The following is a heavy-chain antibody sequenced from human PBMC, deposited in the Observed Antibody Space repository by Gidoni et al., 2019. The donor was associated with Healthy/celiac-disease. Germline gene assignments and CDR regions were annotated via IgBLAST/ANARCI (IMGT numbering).Heavy chain of an antibody. D-gene: IGHD4-17*01. Sequence: QVQLQESGPGLVKPSETLSLTCTVSGGSVSSGSYYWSWIRQPPGKGLEWIGYIYYSGSTNYHPSLKSRVTISVDTSKNQFSLKLSSVTAADTAVYYCARDVTGLRGYWYFDLWGRGTLVTVSS. CDR1: GGSVSSGSYY. J-gene: IGHJ2*01. CDR2: IYYSGST. CDR3: ARDVTGLRGYWYFDL. V-gene: IGHV4-61*01.